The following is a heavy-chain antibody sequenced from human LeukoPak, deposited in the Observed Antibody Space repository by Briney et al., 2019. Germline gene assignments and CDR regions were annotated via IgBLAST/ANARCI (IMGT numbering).Heavy chain of an antibody. CDR3: ARARRVSSFDS. D-gene: IGHD3-10*01. V-gene: IGHV4-34*01. CDR1: GGSFSGYY. CDR2: INHSGST. Sequence: SETLSLTCAVYGGSFSGYYWSWIRQPPGKGLEWIGEINHSGSTNYNPSLKSRVTISVDTSKNQFSLKLSSVTAADTAVYYCARARRVSSFDSWGQGTLATVSS. J-gene: IGHJ4*02.